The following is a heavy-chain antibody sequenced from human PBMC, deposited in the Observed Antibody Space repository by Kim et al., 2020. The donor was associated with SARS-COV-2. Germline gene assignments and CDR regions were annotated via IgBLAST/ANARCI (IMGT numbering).Heavy chain of an antibody. J-gene: IGHJ3*02. CDR3: ARDLLWASGSYWAYDI. D-gene: IGHD1-26*01. CDR1: DDSISSGGHY. Sequence: SETLSLTCTVSDDSISSGGHYWTWIRQHPGKGLEWIGYISNRGRSYYNPSLKSRISMSLDTSNQLSLRLTSVTAADTGVYYCARDLLWASGSYWAYDIWGQGTMVTVSS. V-gene: IGHV4-31*03. CDR2: ISNRGRS.